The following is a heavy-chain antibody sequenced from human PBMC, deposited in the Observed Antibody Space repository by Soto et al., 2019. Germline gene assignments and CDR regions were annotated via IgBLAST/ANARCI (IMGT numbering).Heavy chain of an antibody. J-gene: IGHJ4*02. CDR3: ARNGVVGAHLYFDY. V-gene: IGHV1-3*01. CDR2: INACNGNT. Sequence: ASVKVSCEASGYSFTTYGISWVRQAPGQRLQWMGWINACNGNTKYSQKLQGRVTITRDTSASTAYMELSSLRSEDTAVYYCARNGVVGAHLYFDYWGQGTLVTVSS. D-gene: IGHD2-15*01. CDR1: GYSFTTYG.